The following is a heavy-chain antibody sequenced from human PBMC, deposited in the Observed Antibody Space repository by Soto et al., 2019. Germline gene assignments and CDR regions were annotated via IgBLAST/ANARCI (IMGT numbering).Heavy chain of an antibody. J-gene: IGHJ5*02. CDR2: IIPILGIA. Sequence: QVQLVQSGAEVKKPGSSVKVSCKASGGTFSSYTISWVRQAPGQGLEWMGRIIPILGIANYAQKFQGRVTITADKSTSTAYMELSSLRSEDTAVYYCARDVNCSGGSCYTAWFDPGGQGTLVTVSS. D-gene: IGHD2-15*01. CDR1: GGTFSSYT. V-gene: IGHV1-69*02. CDR3: ARDVNCSGGSCYTAWFDP.